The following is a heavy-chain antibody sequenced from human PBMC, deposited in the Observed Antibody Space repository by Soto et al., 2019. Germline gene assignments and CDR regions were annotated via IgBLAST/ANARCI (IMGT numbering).Heavy chain of an antibody. J-gene: IGHJ4*02. D-gene: IGHD3-9*01. Sequence: PGGSLRLSCAASGFTFSSYAMSWVRQAPGKGLEWVSAISGSGGSTYYAGSVKGRFTISRDNSKNTLYLQMNSLRAEDTAVYYCAKEGGLRYFDWSALDYWGQGTLVTVSS. CDR3: AKEGGLRYFDWSALDY. CDR1: GFTFSSYA. V-gene: IGHV3-23*01. CDR2: ISGSGGST.